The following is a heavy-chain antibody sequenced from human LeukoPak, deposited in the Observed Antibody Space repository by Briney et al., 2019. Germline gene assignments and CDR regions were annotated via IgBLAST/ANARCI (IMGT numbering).Heavy chain of an antibody. CDR2: IIPIFGTA. D-gene: IGHD4-17*01. Sequence: SVKVSCKASGYTFSTYAINWVRQAPGQGLEWMGGIIPIFGTANYAQKFQGRVTITADKSTSTAYMELSSLRSEDTAVYYCASSVSTVTTPDYWGQGTLVTVSS. CDR3: ASSVSTVTTPDY. J-gene: IGHJ4*02. V-gene: IGHV1-69*06. CDR1: GYTFSTYA.